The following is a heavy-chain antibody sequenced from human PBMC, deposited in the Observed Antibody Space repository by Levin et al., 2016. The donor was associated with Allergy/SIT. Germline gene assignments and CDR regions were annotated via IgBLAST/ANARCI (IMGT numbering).Heavy chain of an antibody. J-gene: IGHJ6*02. CDR2: ISYDGSNT. D-gene: IGHD3-3*01. CDR3: AKWRVPTKRYGMDV. CDR1: GFTFSSYD. Sequence: GGSLRLSCAASGFTFSSYDMHWVRQAPGKGLEWVAVISYDGSNTYYADSVQGRFTISRDNSKNTLYLQVNSLRAEDTAVYYCAKWRVPTKRYGMDVWGQGTTVTVSS. V-gene: IGHV3-30*18.